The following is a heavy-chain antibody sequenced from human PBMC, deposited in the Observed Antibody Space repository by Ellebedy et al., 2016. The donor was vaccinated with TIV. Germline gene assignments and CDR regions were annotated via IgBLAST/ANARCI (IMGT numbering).Heavy chain of an antibody. J-gene: IGHJ3*02. CDR3: AKVVWQQPVSYALDI. V-gene: IGHV4-59*01. D-gene: IGHD6-13*01. CDR1: GGSISSYY. Sequence: MPSETLSLTCTVSGGSISSYYWSWIRQSPGKGLEWIGYIYYSGSTNCNPSLKSRVTISVDKSKNQFSLKLNSVTAAHTAVYYCAKVVWQQPVSYALDIWGQGTMVTVSS. CDR2: IYYSGST.